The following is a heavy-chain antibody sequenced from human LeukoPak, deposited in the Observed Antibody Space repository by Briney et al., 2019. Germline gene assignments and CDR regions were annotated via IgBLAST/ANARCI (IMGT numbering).Heavy chain of an antibody. CDR3: ARTVPGTKVFDY. Sequence: PSKTLSLTCTVSGGSISSYYWSWIRQPPGKGLEWIGYIYYSGGTNYNSSLKSRVTISVDTSKNQFSLKLSSVTAADTAVYYCARTVPGTKVFDYWGQGTLVTVSS. D-gene: IGHD6-19*01. CDR2: IYYSGGT. J-gene: IGHJ4*02. CDR1: GGSISSYY. V-gene: IGHV4-59*01.